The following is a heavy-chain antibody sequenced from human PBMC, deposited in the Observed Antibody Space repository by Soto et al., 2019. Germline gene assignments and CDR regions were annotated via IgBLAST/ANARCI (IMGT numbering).Heavy chain of an antibody. CDR2: IYYSGST. J-gene: IGHJ4*02. CDR1: GGSISSYY. D-gene: IGHD2-2*01. CDR3: ARGGIVVVPAAMRSWNY. Sequence: PSETLSLTCTVSGGSISSYYWSWIRQPPGKGLEWIGYIYYSGSTNYNPSLKSRVTISVDTSKNQFSLKLSSVTAADTAVYYCARGGIVVVPAAMRSWNYWGQGTLVTVSS. V-gene: IGHV4-59*12.